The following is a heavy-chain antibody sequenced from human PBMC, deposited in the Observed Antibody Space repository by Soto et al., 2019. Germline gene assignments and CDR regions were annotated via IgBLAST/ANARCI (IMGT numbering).Heavy chain of an antibody. CDR1: GGSISSSSYY. CDR2: IYYSGST. CDR3: ARTVRDLDAFDI. Sequence: SETLSLTCTVSGGSISSSSYYWGWIRQPPGKGLEWIGSIYYSGSTYYNPSLKSRVTISVDTSKNQFSRKLSSVTAADTAVYYCARTVRDLDAFDIWGQGTMVTVSS. J-gene: IGHJ3*02. D-gene: IGHD1-1*01. V-gene: IGHV4-39*01.